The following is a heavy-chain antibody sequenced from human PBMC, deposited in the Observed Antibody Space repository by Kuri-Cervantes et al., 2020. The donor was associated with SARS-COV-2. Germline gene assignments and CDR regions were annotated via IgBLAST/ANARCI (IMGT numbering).Heavy chain of an antibody. CDR3: AADPTREQLSWGGFFYYGMDV. J-gene: IGHJ6*02. V-gene: IGHV3-53*01. CDR1: GFTVSSNY. D-gene: IGHD6-6*01. CDR2: ICSGGST. Sequence: GGSLRLSCAASGFTVSSNYMSWVRQAPGKGLEWVSVICSGGSTYYADSVKGRFTISRDNSKNTLYLQMHSLRSEDTAVYYCAADPTREQLSWGGFFYYGMDVWGQGTTVTVSS.